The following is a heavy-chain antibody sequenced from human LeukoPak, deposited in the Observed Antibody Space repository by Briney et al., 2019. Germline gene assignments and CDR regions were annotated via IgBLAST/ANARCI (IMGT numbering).Heavy chain of an antibody. J-gene: IGHJ6*02. D-gene: IGHD1-26*01. CDR1: GDSISSTNW. CDR2: TYHSGST. CDR3: ARIPTDGYDGNYFYYYYGMDV. V-gene: IGHV4-4*02. Sequence: SGTLSLTCAVSGDSISSTNWWSWVRQPPGKGLEWIGETYHSGSTNCNPSLKSRVTISVDKSKNHFSLNLYSVTAADTAVYYYARIPTDGYDGNYFYYYYGMDVWGQGATVTVSS.